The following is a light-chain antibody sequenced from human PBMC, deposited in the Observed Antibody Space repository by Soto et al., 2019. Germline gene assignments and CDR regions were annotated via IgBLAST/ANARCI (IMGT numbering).Light chain of an antibody. J-gene: IGKJ2*01. CDR3: QQYNSYLYT. Sequence: DIQMTQSPSSLSASVGDRVTITCRASQSISSYLNWFQQKPGKAPRLLIYDASSLQSAVPSRFSGSGSGTEFTLTISSLQPDDFATYYCQQYNSYLYTFGQGTKVDI. V-gene: IGKV1-16*01. CDR2: DAS. CDR1: QSISSY.